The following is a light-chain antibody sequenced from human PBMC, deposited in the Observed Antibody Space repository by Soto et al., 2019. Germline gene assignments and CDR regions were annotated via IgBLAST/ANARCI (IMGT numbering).Light chain of an antibody. CDR3: QVWDSSLVV. Sequence: ELTQPLSVSVALGQTAKITCGGNNIGSKNVHWYQQKPGQAPVVVIYRDTNRPSGIPERFSGSSSGNTATLTISRAQAGDEADYYCQVWDSSLVVFGGGTKLTVL. CDR1: NIGSKN. CDR2: RDT. V-gene: IGLV3-9*01. J-gene: IGLJ2*01.